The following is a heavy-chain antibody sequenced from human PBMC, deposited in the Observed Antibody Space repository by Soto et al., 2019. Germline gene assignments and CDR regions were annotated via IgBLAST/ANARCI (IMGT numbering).Heavy chain of an antibody. J-gene: IGHJ3*02. D-gene: IGHD3-22*01. Sequence: HPGGSLRLSCAASGFTFSSDGMHWVRQAPGKGLEWVAVIWYDGSNKYYADSVKGRFTISRDNSKNTLYLQMNSLRAEDTAGYYCAKDRAYYDSSGSTIRDAFDIWGQGTMVTVPS. CDR3: AKDRAYYDSSGSTIRDAFDI. CDR2: IWYDGSNK. CDR1: GFTFSSDG. V-gene: IGHV3-33*06.